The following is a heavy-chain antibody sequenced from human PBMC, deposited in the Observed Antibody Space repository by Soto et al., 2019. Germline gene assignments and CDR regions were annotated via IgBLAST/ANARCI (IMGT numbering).Heavy chain of an antibody. V-gene: IGHV3-33*01. J-gene: IGHJ6*02. CDR1: GFTFSSYG. CDR3: AREMYYDILTGNYPACMDV. D-gene: IGHD3-9*01. CDR2: IWYDGSNK. Sequence: GGSLRLSCAASGFTFSSYGMHWVRQAPGKGLEWVAVIWYDGSNKYYADSMKGRFTISRDNSKNTLYLQMNSLRAEDTAVYYCAREMYYDILTGNYPACMDVWGQGTTVTVSS.